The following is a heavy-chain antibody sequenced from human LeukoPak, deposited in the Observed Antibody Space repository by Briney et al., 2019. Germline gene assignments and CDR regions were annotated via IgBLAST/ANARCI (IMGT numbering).Heavy chain of an antibody. CDR2: IVSRGSH. D-gene: IGHD3-22*01. Sequence: PSETLSLTCTVSGGSISSYYWSWIRQPPGKGQERIGNIVSRGSHNDNHSLKSRVIIAVDTSKNQFSLKLSSVTAADTAVYYCATAWDSCGYYFTFDYWAREPWSPSPQ. CDR1: GGSISSYY. J-gene: IGHJ4*02. CDR3: ATAWDSCGYYFTFDY. V-gene: IGHV4-59*01.